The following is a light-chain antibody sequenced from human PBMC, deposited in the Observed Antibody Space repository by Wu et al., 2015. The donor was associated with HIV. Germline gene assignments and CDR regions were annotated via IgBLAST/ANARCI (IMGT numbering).Light chain of an antibody. V-gene: IGKV3-20*01. CDR2: GAS. J-gene: IGKJ2*01. CDR1: QSVSRIF. CDR3: QQYDSSLSYT. Sequence: EIVLTQSPGTLSLSPGERATLSCRASQSVSRIFLSWYQQKPGQAPRLLIYGASNRATGIPDRFSGSGSGSDFTLTVSRLESEDFAVYFCQQYDSSLSYTFGQGTKLEIK.